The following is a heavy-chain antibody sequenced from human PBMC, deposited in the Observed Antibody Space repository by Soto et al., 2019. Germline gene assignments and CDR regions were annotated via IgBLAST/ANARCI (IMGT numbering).Heavy chain of an antibody. V-gene: IGHV4-30-4*01. D-gene: IGHD3-22*01. J-gene: IGHJ4*02. CDR3: ARGSTYYYDSSGYPYFDY. CDR1: GGSISSGDYY. CDR2: IYYSGST. Sequence: SETLSLTCTVSGGSISSGDYYWSWIRQPPGKGLEWIGYIYYSGSTYYNPSLKSRVTISVDTSKNQFSLKLSSVTAADTAVYYCARGSTYYYDSSGYPYFDYWGQGTLVTVSS.